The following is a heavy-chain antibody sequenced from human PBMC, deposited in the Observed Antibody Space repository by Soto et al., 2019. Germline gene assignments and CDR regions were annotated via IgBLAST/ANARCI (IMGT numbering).Heavy chain of an antibody. V-gene: IGHV1-18*01. D-gene: IGHD1-7*01. J-gene: IGHJ3*02. CDR1: GYTFTSYG. CDR2: ISAYNGNT. CDR3: ARDPTVGNWNYVDAFDI. Sequence: QVQLVQSGAEVKKPGASVKVSCKASGYTFTSYGISWVRQAPGQVLEWMGWISAYNGNTNYAQKLQGRVTMTTDTSTSTAYMELRSLRSDDTAVYYCARDPTVGNWNYVDAFDIWGQGTMVTVSS.